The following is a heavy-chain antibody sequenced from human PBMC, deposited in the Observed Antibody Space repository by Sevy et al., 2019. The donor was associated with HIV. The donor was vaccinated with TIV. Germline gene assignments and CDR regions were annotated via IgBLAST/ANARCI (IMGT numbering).Heavy chain of an antibody. J-gene: IGHJ4*02. Sequence: GGSLRLSCAASGFTFNTHAMHWVRQAPGKGLEWVALISYDGIIKYYGDSVKGRLTISRDNSKNTLSLQMNSLRIEDTAVYYCAREGGYTSAWSPGNYWGQGTLVTVSS. V-gene: IGHV3-30*04. CDR1: GFTFNTHA. CDR2: ISYDGIIK. D-gene: IGHD6-19*01. CDR3: AREGGYTSAWSPGNY.